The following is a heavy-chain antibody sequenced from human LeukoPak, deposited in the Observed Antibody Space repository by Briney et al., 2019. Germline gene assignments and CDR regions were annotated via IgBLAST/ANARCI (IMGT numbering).Heavy chain of an antibody. J-gene: IGHJ6*02. CDR2: ISSSSSTI. V-gene: IGHV3-48*02. CDR3: AREYSSSPPNYYYGMDV. D-gene: IGHD6-6*01. Sequence: PGGSLRLSCAASGFTFSSYSMNWVRQAPGKGLEWVSYISSSSSTIYYADSVKGRFTISRDNAKNSLYLQMNSLRDEDTAVYYCAREYSSSPPNYYYGMDVWGQGTTVTVSS. CDR1: GFTFSSYS.